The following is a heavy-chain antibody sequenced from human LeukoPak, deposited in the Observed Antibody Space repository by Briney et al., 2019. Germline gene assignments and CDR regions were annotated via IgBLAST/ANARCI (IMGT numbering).Heavy chain of an antibody. CDR3: ARTSPETGSSGWYGFYFDY. J-gene: IGHJ4*02. CDR2: INHSGST. CDR1: GGSFSGYY. D-gene: IGHD6-19*01. Sequence: SETLSLTCAVYGGSFSGYYWSWIRQPPGKGLEWIGEINHSGSTNYNPSLKSRVTISVDTSKNQFSLKLSSVTAADTAVYYCARTSPETGSSGWYGFYFDYWGQGTLVTVSS. V-gene: IGHV4-34*01.